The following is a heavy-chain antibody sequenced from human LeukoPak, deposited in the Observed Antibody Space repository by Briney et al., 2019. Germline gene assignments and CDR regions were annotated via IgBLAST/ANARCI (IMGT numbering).Heavy chain of an antibody. CDR1: GFTFSNAW. CDR3: TTDLSGYSYGESFDY. J-gene: IGHJ4*02. CDR2: IKSKTDGGTT. V-gene: IGHV3-15*01. Sequence: GGSLRLSCAASGFTFSNAWMSWVRQAPGKGLEWVGRIKSKTDGGTTDYAAPVKGRFTISRDDSKNTLYLQMNSLKTEDTAVYYCTTDLSGYSYGESFDYWGQGTLVTVSS. D-gene: IGHD5-18*01.